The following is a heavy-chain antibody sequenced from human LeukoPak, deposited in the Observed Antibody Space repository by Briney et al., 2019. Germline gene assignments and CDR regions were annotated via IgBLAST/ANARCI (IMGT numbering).Heavy chain of an antibody. Sequence: ASVKVSCKASGYTFTGYYMHWVRQAPGQGLEWMGWINPNSGGANYAQKLQGRDTMTRDTSISTAYMELSRLTADDTAVYYCARDAIGRDYSNFDYWGQGTLVTVSS. V-gene: IGHV1-2*02. CDR1: GYTFTGYY. J-gene: IGHJ4*02. CDR2: INPNSGGA. D-gene: IGHD4-11*01. CDR3: ARDAIGRDYSNFDY.